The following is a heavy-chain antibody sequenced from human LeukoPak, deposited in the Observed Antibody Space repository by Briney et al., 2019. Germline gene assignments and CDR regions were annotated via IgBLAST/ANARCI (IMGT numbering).Heavy chain of an antibody. CDR3: AKEGRSTTPGY. CDR2: ISSSSSLI. CDR1: GFTFSSSD. D-gene: IGHD6-13*01. Sequence: GGSLRLACAASGFTFSSSDMDWVRQAPGKGLEWRELISSSSSLIYYTDSVKGRFTISRDNAKNSLYLQMNSLRAEDTAVYFCAKEGRSTTPGYWGQGTLVTVSS. J-gene: IGHJ4*02. V-gene: IGHV3-21*01.